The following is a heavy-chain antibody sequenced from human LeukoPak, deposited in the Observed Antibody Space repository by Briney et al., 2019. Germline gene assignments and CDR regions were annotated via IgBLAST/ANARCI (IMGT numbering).Heavy chain of an antibody. V-gene: IGHV3-23*01. CDR3: ARGEFGDYYYFYMDV. CDR1: GFTFSSYA. J-gene: IGHJ6*03. CDR2: ISGSGGST. Sequence: GGSLRLSCAASGFTFSSYAMSWVRQAPGKGLEWVSAISGSGGSTYYADSVKGRFTISRDDAKNSLFLQMNSLRAEDTATYYCARGEFGDYYYFYMDVWGKGTTVTVSS. D-gene: IGHD2/OR15-2a*01.